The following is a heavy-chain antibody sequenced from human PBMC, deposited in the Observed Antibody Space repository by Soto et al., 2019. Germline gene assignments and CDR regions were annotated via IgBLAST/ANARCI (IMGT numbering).Heavy chain of an antibody. D-gene: IGHD3-22*01. CDR2: ISAYNGNT. J-gene: IGHJ3*02. CDR3: ARVGLGTMRVVVIPDACDI. V-gene: IGHV1-18*04. Sequence: QVQLVQSGAEVKKPGASVKVSCKASGYTFTSYGISWVRQAPGQGLEWMGWISAYNGNTNYAQKLQGRVTMTTDTATSTAYMELRSLRSDDTAVYYGARVGLGTMRVVVIPDACDIWGQGTMVTGSS. CDR1: GYTFTSYG.